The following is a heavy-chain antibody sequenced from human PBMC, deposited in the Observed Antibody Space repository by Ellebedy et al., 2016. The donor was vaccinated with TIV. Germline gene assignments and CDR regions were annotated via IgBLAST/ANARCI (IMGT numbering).Heavy chain of an antibody. J-gene: IGHJ6*02. CDR2: INPNSGGT. CDR3: AVNYDSSGNYYGMDV. D-gene: IGHD3-22*01. Sequence: AASVKVSCKASGGTFSSYAISWVRQAPGQGLEWMGWINPNSGGTNYAQKFQGRVTMTRDTSISTAYMELSRLRSDDTAVYYCAVNYDSSGNYYGMDVWGQGTTVTVSS. V-gene: IGHV1-2*02. CDR1: GGTFSSYA.